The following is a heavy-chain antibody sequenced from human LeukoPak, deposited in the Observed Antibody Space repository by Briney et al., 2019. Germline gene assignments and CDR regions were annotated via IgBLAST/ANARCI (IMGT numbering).Heavy chain of an antibody. D-gene: IGHD3-10*01. CDR2: IIPIFGTA. Sequence: SVKVSCKASGGTFSSYAIGWVRQAPGQGLEWMGGIIPIFGTANYAQKFQGRVTITADESTSTAYMELSSLRSEDTAVYYCARDRTGSGCMDVWGKGTTVTVSS. CDR1: GGTFSSYA. CDR3: ARDRTGSGCMDV. J-gene: IGHJ6*04. V-gene: IGHV1-69*13.